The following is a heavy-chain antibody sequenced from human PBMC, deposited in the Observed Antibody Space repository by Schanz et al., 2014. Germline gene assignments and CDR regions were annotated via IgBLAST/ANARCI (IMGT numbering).Heavy chain of an antibody. CDR1: TFTFSSDW. J-gene: IGHJ4*02. CDR2: IKEDGSVK. Sequence: EVQLAESGGGLVQPGGSLRLSCAASTFTFSSDWMSWVRQAPGKGLEWVANIKEDGSVKDYVDSVKGRFTISRDNAKNSLYLQMTSLRAEDTAVYYCARNRGGRGQGTLVTVSS. V-gene: IGHV3-7*02. CDR3: ARNRGG. D-gene: IGHD1-26*01.